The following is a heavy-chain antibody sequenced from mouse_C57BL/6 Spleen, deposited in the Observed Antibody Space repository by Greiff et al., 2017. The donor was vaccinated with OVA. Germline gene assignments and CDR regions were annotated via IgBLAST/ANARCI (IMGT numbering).Heavy chain of an antibody. Sequence: QVQLQQSGPGLVQPSQSLSITCTVSGFSLTSYGVHWVRQSPGKGLEWLGVIWSGGSTDYNAAFISRLSISKDNSKSQVFFKMNSLQADDTAIYYCARTPRGIYYGNYVDYAMDYWGQGTSVTVSS. CDR1: GFSLTSYG. D-gene: IGHD2-1*01. CDR2: IWSGGST. V-gene: IGHV2-2*01. CDR3: ARTPRGIYYGNYVDYAMDY. J-gene: IGHJ4*01.